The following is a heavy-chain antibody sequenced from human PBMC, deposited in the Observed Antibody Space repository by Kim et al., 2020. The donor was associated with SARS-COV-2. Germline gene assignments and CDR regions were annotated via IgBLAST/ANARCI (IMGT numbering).Heavy chain of an antibody. CDR3: ARVMQKKGDYMDV. V-gene: IGHV3-48*03. CDR1: GFKFDAYE. Sequence: GGSLRLSCVVSGFKFDAYEMNWVRQAPGKGLEWVSYISSGGSSIYYADSLKGRFSISRDNAKNSVYLQMNSLRADDTAIYYCARVMQKKGDYMDVWGRGTTVSVSS. CDR2: ISSGGSSI. D-gene: IGHD3-16*01. J-gene: IGHJ6*03.